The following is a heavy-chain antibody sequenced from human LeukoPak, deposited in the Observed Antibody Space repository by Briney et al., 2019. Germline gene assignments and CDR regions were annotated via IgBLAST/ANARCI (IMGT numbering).Heavy chain of an antibody. D-gene: IGHD4-17*01. CDR3: ARADTTTVTTEYYFDY. V-gene: IGHV4-39*07. J-gene: IGHJ4*02. CDR1: GGSISSSSYY. CDR2: IYYSGST. Sequence: PSETLSLTCTVSGGSISSSSYYWGWIRQPPGKGLEWIGSIYYSGSTYYNPSLKSRVTISVDTSKNQFSLKLSSVTAADTAVYYCARADTTTVTTEYYFDYWGQGTLVTVSS.